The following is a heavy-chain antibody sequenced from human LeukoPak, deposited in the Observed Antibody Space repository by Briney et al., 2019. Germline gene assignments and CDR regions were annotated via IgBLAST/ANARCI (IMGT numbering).Heavy chain of an antibody. Sequence: GGSLRLSCGAAGFTFNAYTMHWVRQVPGKGLEWVSSMSSSRDYVFYADSVKGRFTIFRDNANQSLDLEMSSLRGEDTAIYYCESGLVGAAFDYLGRGTLVTVSS. CDR1: GFTFNAYT. CDR2: MSSSRDYV. J-gene: IGHJ4*02. D-gene: IGHD1-26*01. V-gene: IGHV3-21*01. CDR3: ESGLVGAAFDY.